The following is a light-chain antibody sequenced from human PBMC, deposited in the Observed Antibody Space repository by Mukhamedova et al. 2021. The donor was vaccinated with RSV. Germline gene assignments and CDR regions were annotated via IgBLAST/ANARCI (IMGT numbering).Light chain of an antibody. CDR3: QQSSSIVWT. CDR2: SAS. V-gene: IGKV1-39*01. Sequence: WYQRRVHGEAPKLLIYSASILESGVPSRFSGSGTGTNFSLTVSSLQTEYLATYYCQQSSSIVWTFGQGTKVEIK. J-gene: IGKJ1*01.